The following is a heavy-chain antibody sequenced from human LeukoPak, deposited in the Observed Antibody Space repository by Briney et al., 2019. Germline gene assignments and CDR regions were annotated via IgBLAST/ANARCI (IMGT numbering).Heavy chain of an antibody. J-gene: IGHJ4*02. D-gene: IGHD1-26*01. V-gene: IGHV3-23*01. CDR3: ATTISGSYGNKWSGAY. Sequence: GGSLRLSCAASGFPISSNYMSWVRQAPGKGLEWVSAISGSGGSTYYADSVKGRFTISRDNSKNTLYLQMNSLRAEDTAVYYCATTISGSYGNKWSGAYWGQGTLVTVSS. CDR1: GFPISSNY. CDR2: ISGSGGST.